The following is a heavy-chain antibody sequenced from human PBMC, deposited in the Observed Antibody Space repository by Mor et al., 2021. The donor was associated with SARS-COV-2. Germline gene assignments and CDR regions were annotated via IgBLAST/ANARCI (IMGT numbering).Heavy chain of an antibody. D-gene: IGHD1-26*01. V-gene: IGHV1-69*04. J-gene: IGHJ3*02. CDR3: ARDRPSYSGSYWVQRNDAFDI. Sequence: QGLEWMGRIIPIFGIANYAQKFQGRVTITADKSTSTAYMELSSLRSEDTAVYYCARDRPSYSGSYWVQRNDAFDIWGQGTMVTVSS. CDR2: IIPIFGIA.